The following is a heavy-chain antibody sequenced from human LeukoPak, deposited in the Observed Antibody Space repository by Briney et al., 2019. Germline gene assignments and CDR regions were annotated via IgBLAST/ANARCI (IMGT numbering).Heavy chain of an antibody. V-gene: IGHV1-8*03. J-gene: IGHJ4*02. CDR3: AVRARYTFGLRLSTFFDL. CDR1: GYTFINND. Sequence: GASVKVSCKASGYTFINNDINWVRQATGQGLEWMGWMNPSSGNTGYAQKFQGRVTITSNTSISTASMELSSLRSEDTATYYCAVRARYTFGLRLSTFFDLWGQGTLVTVSS. CDR2: MNPSSGNT. D-gene: IGHD5-18*01.